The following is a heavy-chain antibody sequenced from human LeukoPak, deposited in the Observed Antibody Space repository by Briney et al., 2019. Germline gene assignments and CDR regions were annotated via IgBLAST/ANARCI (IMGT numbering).Heavy chain of an antibody. V-gene: IGHV3-21*01. D-gene: IGHD3-22*01. Sequence: GGSLRLSCVASGFTFNNYSMNWVRQAPGKGLEWVSSISSRSTYIYYADSVKGRFTISRDNAKNSLYLQMNSLRAEDTAVYYCARFRFGYYDSSAPRWGQGTLVTVSS. J-gene: IGHJ4*02. CDR1: GFTFNNYS. CDR2: ISSRSTYI. CDR3: ARFRFGYYDSSAPR.